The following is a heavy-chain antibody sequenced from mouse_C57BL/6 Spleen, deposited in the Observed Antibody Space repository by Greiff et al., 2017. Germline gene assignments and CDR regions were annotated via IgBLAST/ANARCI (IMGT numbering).Heavy chain of an antibody. CDR2: IHPNSGST. CDR1: GYTFTSYW. D-gene: IGHD2-3*01. V-gene: IGHV1-64*01. J-gene: IGHJ4*01. Sequence: VQLQQSGAELVQPGASVKLSCKASGYTFTSYWMHWVKQRPGQGLAWIGMIHPNSGSTNYNEKFKSKATLTVDKSSSTAYMQLSSLTSEDSAVYYCAREGVYDGYYGAMDYGGQGTSVTVSS. CDR3: AREGVYDGYYGAMDY.